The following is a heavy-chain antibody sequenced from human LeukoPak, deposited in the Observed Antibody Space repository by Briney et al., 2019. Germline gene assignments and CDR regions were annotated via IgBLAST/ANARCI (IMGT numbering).Heavy chain of an antibody. J-gene: IGHJ4*02. V-gene: IGHV3-33*01. Sequence: EPGGSLRLSCAASGFTFSSYGMHWVRQAPGKGLEWVSLIWYDGSNKYYADSVKGRFTISRDNSKNTLNLQMNSLGAEDTALYYCARDRAMVVGSSWYYDYWGQGTLVTVSS. CDR2: IWYDGSNK. D-gene: IGHD5-18*01. CDR1: GFTFSSYG. CDR3: ARDRAMVVGSSWYYDY.